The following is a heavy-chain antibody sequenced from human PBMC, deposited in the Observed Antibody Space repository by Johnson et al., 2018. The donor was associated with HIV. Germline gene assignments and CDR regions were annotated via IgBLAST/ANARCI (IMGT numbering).Heavy chain of an antibody. CDR1: GFTFSTYS. V-gene: IGHV3-64*07. CDR3: ATSSYDYFVSSAYYSHAFDI. CDR2: ISSNGGRT. J-gene: IGHJ3*02. Sequence: VQLVESGGGVVQPERSLRLSCSASGFTFSTYSMHWVRQAPGKGLEYVSTISSNGGRTYYTEAVKGRFTISRDNSKKTLYLQMGSLRAEDTALYYCATSSYDYFVSSAYYSHAFDIWGQGTMFTVSS. D-gene: IGHD3-22*01.